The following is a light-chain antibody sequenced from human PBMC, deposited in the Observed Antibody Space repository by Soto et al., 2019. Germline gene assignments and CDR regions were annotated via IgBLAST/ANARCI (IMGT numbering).Light chain of an antibody. CDR1: SSDVGSYNL. CDR3: CSYAGSRTPKV. Sequence: QSVLTQPASVSGSPGQSITISCTGTSSDVGSYNLVSWYQQHPGKAPKLMIYEVSKRPSGVSNRFSGSKSGNTASLTISGLQAEDEADYYCCSYAGSRTPKVFGGGTKLTVL. J-gene: IGLJ3*02. V-gene: IGLV2-23*02. CDR2: EVS.